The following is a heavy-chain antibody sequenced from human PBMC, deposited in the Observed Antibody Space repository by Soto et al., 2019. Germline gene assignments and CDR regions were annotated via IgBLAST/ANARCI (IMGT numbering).Heavy chain of an antibody. CDR2: IYYSGST. V-gene: IGHV4-31*03. CDR3: ESGVIGDQAMVTASDY. D-gene: IGHD5-18*01. J-gene: IGHJ4*02. Sequence: SETLSLTCTVSGGSISSGGYYWSWIRQHPGKGLEWIGYIYYSGSTYYNPSLKSRVTISVDTSKNQFSLKLSSVTAADTAVYCSESGVIGDQAMVTASDYWGQGTLVTVSS. CDR1: GGSISSGGYY.